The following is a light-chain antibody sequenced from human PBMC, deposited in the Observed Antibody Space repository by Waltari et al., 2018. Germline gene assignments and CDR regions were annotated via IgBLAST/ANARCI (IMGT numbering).Light chain of an antibody. CDR3: AAWDGSLSGWV. V-gene: IGLV1-47*01. J-gene: IGLJ3*02. CDR2: KNK. CDR1: SPNIGSDY. Sequence: QSVLTQPPSASGTPGQRVTISCSGSSPNIGSDYVPWYQQPPGTAPKLLIYKNKQRPSGVPDRFSGSKSGTSASLAISGLRSEDEADYYCAAWDGSLSGWVFGGGTKLTVL.